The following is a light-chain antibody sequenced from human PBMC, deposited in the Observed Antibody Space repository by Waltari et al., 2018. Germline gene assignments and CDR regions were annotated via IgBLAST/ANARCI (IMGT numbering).Light chain of an antibody. J-gene: IGKJ1*01. CDR2: YAN. CDR1: QGISSY. Sequence: DIQMSQSPSSLSASVGDRVTITCRASQGISSYLNWYQQNPGKAPKLLIYYANNLVSGVPSRFSGSGSGTEFTLTISSLQPEDFATYYCQQGNSYPRTFGQGTKVEIK. CDR3: QQGNSYPRT. V-gene: IGKV1-9*01.